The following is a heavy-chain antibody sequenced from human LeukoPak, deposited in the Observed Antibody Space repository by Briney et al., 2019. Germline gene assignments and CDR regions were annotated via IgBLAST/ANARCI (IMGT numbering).Heavy chain of an antibody. CDR1: GFTFSSYG. J-gene: IGHJ4*02. CDR3: AKDKAVITTTPFDY. D-gene: IGHD3-9*01. Sequence: GGSLRLSCAASGFTFSSYGMHWLRQAQGKGLEWVAFIRYDGSNKYYADSVKGRFTISRDNSKNTLYLEMNSLRAEDTAVYYCAKDKAVITTTPFDYWGQGTLVTVSS. V-gene: IGHV3-30*02. CDR2: IRYDGSNK.